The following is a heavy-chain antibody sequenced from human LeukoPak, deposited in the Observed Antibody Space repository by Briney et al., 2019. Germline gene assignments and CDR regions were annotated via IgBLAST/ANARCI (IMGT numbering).Heavy chain of an antibody. CDR2: VYHSGST. V-gene: IGHV4-38-2*01. J-gene: IGHJ3*02. CDR3: ARPRTNYVNDAFHI. CDR1: GDSISSSYY. D-gene: IGHD4/OR15-4a*01. Sequence: SETLSLTCAVSGDSISSSYYWGWIRQPPGKGLEWIGSVYHSGSTFYNPSLKSRVIISADTSENQFSLRLSSVTAADTAVYYCARPRTNYVNDAFHIWGRGTMVTVS.